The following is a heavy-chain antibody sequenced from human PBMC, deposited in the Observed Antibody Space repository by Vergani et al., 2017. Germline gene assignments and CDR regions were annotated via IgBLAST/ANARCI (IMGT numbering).Heavy chain of an antibody. Sequence: QVQLQQWGAGLLKPSETLSLTCAVYGGSFSGYYWSWIRQPPGKGLEWIGEINHSGSTNYNPSLKSRVTISVDTSKNQFSLKLSSVTAADTAVYYCAKANGCSSTSCQLWYTLYYYYGMDVWGQGTTVTVSS. CDR1: GGSFSGYY. D-gene: IGHD2-2*01. CDR2: INHSGST. J-gene: IGHJ6*02. CDR3: AKANGCSSTSCQLWYTLYYYYGMDV. V-gene: IGHV4-34*01.